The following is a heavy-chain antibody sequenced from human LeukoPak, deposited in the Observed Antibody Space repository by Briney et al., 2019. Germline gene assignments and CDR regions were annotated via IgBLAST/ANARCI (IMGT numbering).Heavy chain of an antibody. CDR2: IYSGGST. D-gene: IGHD3-10*01. V-gene: IGHV3-66*04. CDR3: ARLLAYGSGGEAFDY. J-gene: IGHJ4*02. CDR1: GFAVSSNY. Sequence: GGSLRLSCAASGFAVSSNYMSWVRQAPGKGLEWVSVIYSGGSTYYADSVKGRFTISRDNAKNSLYLQMNSLRAEDTSVYHCARLLAYGSGGEAFDYWGQGALVTVSS.